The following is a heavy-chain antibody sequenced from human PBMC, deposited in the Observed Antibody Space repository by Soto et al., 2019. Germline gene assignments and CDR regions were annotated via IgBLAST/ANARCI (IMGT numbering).Heavy chain of an antibody. J-gene: IGHJ6*02. CDR2: ISSSSSYI. CDR1: GFTFSSYS. V-gene: IGHV3-21*01. Sequence: EVQLVESGGGLVKPGGSLRLSCAASGFTFSSYSMNWVRQAPGKGLEWVSSISSSSSYIYYADSVKGRFTISRDNAKNSLYLQMNSLRAEDTAVYYCARGSGTVTTADYYYYGMDVWGQGTTVTVSS. D-gene: IGHD4-17*01. CDR3: ARGSGTVTTADYYYYGMDV.